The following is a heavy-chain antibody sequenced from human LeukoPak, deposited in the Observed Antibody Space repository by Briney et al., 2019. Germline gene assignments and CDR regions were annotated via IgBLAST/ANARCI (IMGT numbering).Heavy chain of an antibody. Sequence: PGGSLRLSCAASGFTFSSYSMNWVRQAPGKGLEWVGRTRNKANSYTTEYAASVKGRFTISRDDSKNSLHLQMNSLKTEDTAVYYCVRLRYSSGWYEDYWGQGTLVTVSS. CDR1: GFTFSSYS. J-gene: IGHJ4*02. CDR2: TRNKANSYTT. CDR3: VRLRYSSGWYEDY. D-gene: IGHD6-19*01. V-gene: IGHV3-72*01.